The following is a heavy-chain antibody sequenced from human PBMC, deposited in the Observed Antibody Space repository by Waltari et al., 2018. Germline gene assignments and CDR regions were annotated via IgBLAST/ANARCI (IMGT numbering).Heavy chain of an antibody. Sequence: QVQLQESGPGLVKPSETLSLTCTVSGGSISSYYWSWIRQPPGKGLEWIGYIYYSGSTNYNPSLKSRVTISVDTSKNQFSLKLSAVTAADTAVYYCAREDYYGSGSYSRRYYYYYMDVGGKGTTVTVSS. J-gene: IGHJ6*03. V-gene: IGHV4-59*01. CDR1: GGSISSYY. D-gene: IGHD3-10*01. CDR2: IYYSGST. CDR3: AREDYYGSGSYSRRYYYYYMDV.